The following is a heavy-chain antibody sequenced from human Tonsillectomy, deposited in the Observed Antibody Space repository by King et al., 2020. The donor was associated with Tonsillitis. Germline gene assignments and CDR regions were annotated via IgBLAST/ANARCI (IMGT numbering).Heavy chain of an antibody. CDR2: LSGRGGGT. Sequence: VQLVESGGGLVRPGGSLRLSCAASGFTFSSYAMSWVRQAPGKGREWVSVLSGRGGGTFYADSVKGRFTISRDNSKNMPFLQMNSLRAEDAAVYYCAKDVDVVPAAMNDYFDYWGQGTLVTVSS. D-gene: IGHD2-2*01. CDR3: AKDVDVVPAAMNDYFDY. V-gene: IGHV3-23*04. J-gene: IGHJ4*02. CDR1: GFTFSSYA.